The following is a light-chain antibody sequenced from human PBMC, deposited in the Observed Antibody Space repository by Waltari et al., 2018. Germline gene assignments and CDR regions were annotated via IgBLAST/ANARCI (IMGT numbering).Light chain of an antibody. V-gene: IGKV1-5*03. Sequence: DVQMTQSPSTLSASVGDRVTITCRASQTISNWLAWYQQKPGKAPTLLIYKASSLQGGVQCMFSGSGSGAEFTLTISSLQPDDFATYYCHQYNAYPWTFGQGTKVEIK. CDR3: HQYNAYPWT. J-gene: IGKJ1*01. CDR2: KAS. CDR1: QTISNW.